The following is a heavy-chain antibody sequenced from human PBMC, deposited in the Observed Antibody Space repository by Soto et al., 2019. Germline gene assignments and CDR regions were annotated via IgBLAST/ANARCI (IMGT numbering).Heavy chain of an antibody. CDR3: VRDRERVTVNGGIALGAMQV. CDR2: VKPDGSAT. J-gene: IGHJ6*02. Sequence: GGSLRLSCAASGFTFHYYWMTWVRQAPGKGLEWVANVKPDGSATFYADSLKGRFTVSRDNANNSVSLQMHSLRADDTAVYYCVRDRERVTVNGGIALGAMQVWGHGTTVTVSS. CDR1: GFTFHYYW. V-gene: IGHV3-7*03. D-gene: IGHD3-22*01.